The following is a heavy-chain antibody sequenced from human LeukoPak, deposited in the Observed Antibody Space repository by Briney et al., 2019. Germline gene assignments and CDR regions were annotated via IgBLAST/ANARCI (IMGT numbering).Heavy chain of an antibody. D-gene: IGHD6-19*01. CDR1: GFTFIDYD. V-gene: IGHV3-13*01. CDR3: ARGGIQVSGIDEFDY. J-gene: IGHJ4*02. CDR2: IGIRGDT. Sequence: GGSLRLSCAASGFTFIDYDMHWVRQVIGKGLEWVSAIGIRGDTHYSGSVKGRFTISRENAESSLYLQMNSLRAEVTAVYYCARGGIQVSGIDEFDYWGQGTLVTVSS.